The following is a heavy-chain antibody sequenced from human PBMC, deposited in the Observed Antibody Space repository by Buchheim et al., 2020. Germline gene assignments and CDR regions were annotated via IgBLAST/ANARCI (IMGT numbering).Heavy chain of an antibody. CDR3: AYGGNSHYYFDY. Sequence: QVQLVQSGTEVKQPGSSVKVSCKVSGGTFSSNIITWVRQAPGQGFEWMGGLIPMFGTPNYAQNFRGRVTISADKSTNTAYLELNSLRSEDTAVYFCAYGGNSHYYFDYWGQGTL. CDR2: LIPMFGTP. V-gene: IGHV1-69*06. CDR1: GGTFSSNI. J-gene: IGHJ4*02. D-gene: IGHD4-23*01.